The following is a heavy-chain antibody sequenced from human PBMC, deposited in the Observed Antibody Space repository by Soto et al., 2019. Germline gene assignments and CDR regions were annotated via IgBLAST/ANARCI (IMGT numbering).Heavy chain of an antibody. CDR3: ARDFDCADGVCYTGYYYYGIDV. CDR1: GFTFSGYS. D-gene: IGHD2-8*01. J-gene: IGHJ6*02. Sequence: GGSLRLSCVVSGFTFSGYSMNWVRQTPGKGLEWLSYISSAGTTISYADSVKGRFTISRDNAKNSLYLQMNSLRDEDTAVYYCARDFDCADGVCYTGYYYYGIDVWGQGTTVTVSS. CDR2: ISSAGTTI. V-gene: IGHV3-48*02.